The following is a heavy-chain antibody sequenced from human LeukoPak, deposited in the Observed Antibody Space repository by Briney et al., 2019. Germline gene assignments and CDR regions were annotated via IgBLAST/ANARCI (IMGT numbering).Heavy chain of an antibody. CDR1: GFTFNTYT. V-gene: IGHV3-21*01. CDR2: ITASSTAI. J-gene: IGHJ4*02. Sequence: GGSLRLSCAASGFTFNTYTMNWVRQAPGKGLEWVSSITASSTAIYYADSVKGRFTISRDNAKNSLYLQMNSLRAEDTAVYYCARHVVALGFDYWGQGTLVTVSS. CDR3: ARHVVALGFDY. D-gene: IGHD3-22*01.